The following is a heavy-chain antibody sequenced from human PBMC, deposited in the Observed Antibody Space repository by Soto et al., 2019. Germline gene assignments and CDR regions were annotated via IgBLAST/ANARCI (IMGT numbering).Heavy chain of an antibody. J-gene: IGHJ4*02. CDR3: AKDKGITAQKYYFDY. CDR2: ISNDGGNK. Sequence: QVQLVESGGGVVQPGRSLRLSCAASGFTFSSYNMHWVRQAPGKGLEWVALISNDGGNKHYADSVKGRFTSSRDNSKNTLYLRMNSLRTEDTAVYYCAKDKGITAQKYYFDYWGQGTLVTVSS. D-gene: IGHD6-13*01. V-gene: IGHV3-30*18. CDR1: GFTFSSYN.